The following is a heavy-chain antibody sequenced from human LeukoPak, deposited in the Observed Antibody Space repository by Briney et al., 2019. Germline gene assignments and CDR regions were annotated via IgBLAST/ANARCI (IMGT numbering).Heavy chain of an antibody. V-gene: IGHV1-2*02. D-gene: IGHD2-2*02. J-gene: IGHJ5*02. CDR3: ARGFRLSAIEDWFDP. Sequence: ASVKVSCKASGYTFTAYYVHWVRQAPGQGLEWMGWITLNSGGTKYAQKFQGRVTMTRDTSISTAYMELSGLRSDDTAVYYCARGFRLSAIEDWFDPWGQGTLVTVSS. CDR2: ITLNSGGT. CDR1: GYTFTAYY.